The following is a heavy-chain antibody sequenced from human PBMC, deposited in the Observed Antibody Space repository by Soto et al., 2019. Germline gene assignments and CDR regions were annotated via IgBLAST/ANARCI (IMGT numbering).Heavy chain of an antibody. CDR2: VFHSGSS. CDR3: ARAPALGVAHIDY. CDR1: GASVTGFY. D-gene: IGHD2-15*01. Sequence: SETLSLTCTVSGASVTGFYGSWIRQPPGKGLEWIGYVFHSGSSNYNPSLKSRVTISVDTSKSQISLRLTSVTAADTAVYYCARAPALGVAHIDYWGQGTLVTVSS. V-gene: IGHV4-59*02. J-gene: IGHJ4*02.